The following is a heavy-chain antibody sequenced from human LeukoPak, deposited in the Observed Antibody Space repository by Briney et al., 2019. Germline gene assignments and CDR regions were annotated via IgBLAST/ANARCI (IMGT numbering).Heavy chain of an antibody. Sequence: SETLSLTCTVSGGSISSFYWRWLRQPPGKGMEWIGYIYYSGSTNYNPSLKSRVTISVDTSKNQFSLKLSSVTAADTAVYYCARHGTSGTNLNWFDPWGQGTLVTVSS. J-gene: IGHJ5*02. CDR3: ARHGTSGTNLNWFDP. V-gene: IGHV4-59*01. D-gene: IGHD1-1*01. CDR1: GGSISSFY. CDR2: IYYSGST.